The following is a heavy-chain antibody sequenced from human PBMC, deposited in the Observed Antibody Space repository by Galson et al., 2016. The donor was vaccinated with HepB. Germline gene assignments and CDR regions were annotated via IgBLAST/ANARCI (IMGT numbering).Heavy chain of an antibody. CDR2: ISGSGGTT. D-gene: IGHD7-27*01. J-gene: IGHJ4*02. V-gene: IGHV3-23*01. Sequence: SLRLSCAASGFTFSNYAMSWVRQAPGKGLEWVSVISGSGGTTYHADPVKGRFTISRDNLKKMLYLQMNNVGAEDTAVYYCAKGTNWGYVSEVDYWGQGTLVTVSS. CDR1: GFTFSNYA. CDR3: AKGTNWGYVSEVDY.